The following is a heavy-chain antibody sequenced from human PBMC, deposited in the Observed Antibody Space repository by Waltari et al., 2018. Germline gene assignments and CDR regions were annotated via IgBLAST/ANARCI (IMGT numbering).Heavy chain of an antibody. CDR2: NYHSGST. D-gene: IGHD5-18*01. CDR3: ASDSPTGSMGYSYGHGTDY. J-gene: IGHJ4*02. V-gene: IGHV4-38-2*01. Sequence: QVQLQESGPGLVKPSETLSLTCAVSGYSISSGYYWGWIRQPPGQGLEWIGSNYHSGSTDYNPSLNSRDTISVDTSKNQFSLKLSSVTASDTTVYYCASDSPTGSMGYSYGHGTDYWGQGTLVTVSS. CDR1: GYSISSGYY.